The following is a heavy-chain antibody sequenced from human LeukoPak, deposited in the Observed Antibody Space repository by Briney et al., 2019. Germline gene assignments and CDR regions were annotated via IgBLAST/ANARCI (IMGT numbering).Heavy chain of an antibody. CDR3: ARGWIAVAGYYYYYMDV. Sequence: SETLSLTCTVSGDSISTSNSYWGWIRQPPGKGLEWGGGIYYSGNTYYNASLKSRVTISVDTSKNQFSLKLSSVTAADTAVYYCARGWIAVAGYYYYYMDVWGKGTTVTVSS. D-gene: IGHD6-19*01. J-gene: IGHJ6*03. CDR2: IYYSGNT. CDR1: GDSISTSNSY. V-gene: IGHV4-39*07.